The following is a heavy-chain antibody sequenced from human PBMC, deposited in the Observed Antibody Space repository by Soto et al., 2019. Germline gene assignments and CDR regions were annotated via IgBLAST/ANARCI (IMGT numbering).Heavy chain of an antibody. J-gene: IGHJ4*02. CDR3: ARHQRRNYYY. V-gene: IGHV1-18*01. D-gene: IGHD3-10*01. CDR1: GYKFTSNG. Sequence: QVRLVQSGAEMKMPGASVKVSCYASGYKFTSNGISWERQAPGQGLEWMGWISTAKGNTNYAQEFQGRVTMTTDTSTSTAYKELRSLRSDETAVYYCARHQRRNYYYWGQGTLVTVSS. CDR2: ISTAKGNT.